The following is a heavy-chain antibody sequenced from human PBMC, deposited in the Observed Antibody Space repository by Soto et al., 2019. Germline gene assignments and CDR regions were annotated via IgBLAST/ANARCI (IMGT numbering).Heavy chain of an antibody. V-gene: IGHV3-30-3*01. CDR1: GFTFSDYA. D-gene: IGHD3-22*01. CDR3: ARVHDNYDSIGHVYYFDY. J-gene: IGHJ4*02. CDR2: ISSDGSNK. Sequence: WGPRRLACAASGFTFSDYAMHWVRQAPGKGLGWVAVISSDGSNKFYADSVKGRFTISRDKDKNTLYLQMSSLRDEDTAVYYCARVHDNYDSIGHVYYFDYWGQGTLDTVSS.